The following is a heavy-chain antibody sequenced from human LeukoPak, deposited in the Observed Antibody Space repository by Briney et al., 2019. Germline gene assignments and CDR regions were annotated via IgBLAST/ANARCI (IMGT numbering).Heavy chain of an antibody. CDR1: GYTFTGYY. D-gene: IGHD2-21*02. CDR2: INPNSGGT. CDR3: ARGGVVVTAMAHY. J-gene: IGHJ4*02. V-gene: IGHV1-2*02. Sequence: GASVKVSCKASGYTFTGYYMHWVRQAPGQGLEWMGWINPNSGGTNYAQKFQGRVTMTRDTSISTAYMELSSLRSEDTAVYYCARGGVVVTAMAHYWGQGTLVTVSS.